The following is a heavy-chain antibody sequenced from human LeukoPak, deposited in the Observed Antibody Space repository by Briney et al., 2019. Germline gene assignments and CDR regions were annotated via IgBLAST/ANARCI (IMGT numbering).Heavy chain of an antibody. CDR1: GGSISSGDYY. CDR3: ARGEDILTGYYNVGDAFDI. CDR2: IYYSGST. D-gene: IGHD3-9*01. Sequence: SETLSLTCTVSGGSISSGDYYWSWIRQPPGKGLEWIGCIYYSGSTYYNSSLKSRVTISVDTSKNQFSLKLSSVTAADTAVYYCARGEDILTGYYNVGDAFDIWGQGTMVTVSS. J-gene: IGHJ3*02. V-gene: IGHV4-30-4*01.